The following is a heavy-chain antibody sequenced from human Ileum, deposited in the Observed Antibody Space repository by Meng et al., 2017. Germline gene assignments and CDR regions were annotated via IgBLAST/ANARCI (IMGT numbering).Heavy chain of an antibody. CDR3: AKGSGGEWFLDN. D-gene: IGHD3-3*01. Sequence: GGSLRLSCAASGFTLTSIYAMTWVRPAPGKGLAWVSGIRRDGSTIYADAVKGRLTLSRDDSKNALYLHMNSLRDDDTAIYYCAKGSGGEWFLDNWGQGTLVTVSS. CDR2: IRRDGST. CDR1: GFTLTSIYA. V-gene: IGHV3-23*01. J-gene: IGHJ4*02.